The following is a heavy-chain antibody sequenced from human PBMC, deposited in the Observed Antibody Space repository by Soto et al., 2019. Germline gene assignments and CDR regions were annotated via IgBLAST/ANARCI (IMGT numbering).Heavy chain of an antibody. CDR2: IYYSGST. CDR1: GGSMSSYY. Sequence: SETLSLTCTVSGGSMSSYYWSWIRQPPGKGLEWIGYIYYSGSTNYNPSLKSRVTISADTSKNQFSLKLTSVTAADTAVYYCARGGDFRGYFDYWGQGTLVTVSS. CDR3: ARGGDFRGYFDY. J-gene: IGHJ4*02. D-gene: IGHD2-21*02. V-gene: IGHV4-59*01.